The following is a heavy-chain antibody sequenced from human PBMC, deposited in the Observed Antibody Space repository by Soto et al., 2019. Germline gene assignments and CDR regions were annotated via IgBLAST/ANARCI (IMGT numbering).Heavy chain of an antibody. CDR2: IYYSGST. V-gene: IGHV4-31*03. CDR3: ARRGPPADWYFDL. J-gene: IGHJ2*01. Sequence: QVQLQESGPGLVKPSQTLSLTCTVSGGSISSGGYYWSWIRQHPGKGLEWIGYIYYSGSTYYNPSLKSRVXXSXDXXKNQFSLKLSSVTAADTAVYYCARRGPPADWYFDLWGRGTLVTVSS. CDR1: GGSISSGGYY.